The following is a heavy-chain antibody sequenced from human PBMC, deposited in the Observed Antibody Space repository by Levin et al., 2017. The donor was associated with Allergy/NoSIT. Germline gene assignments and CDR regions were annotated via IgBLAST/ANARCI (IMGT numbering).Heavy chain of an antibody. Sequence: GGSLRLSCAASGFTFGSDWMHWVRQAPGKGLVWVSRINNDVSSTNYADSVKGRFTISRDNARNTLYLQMDILRAEDTAVYYCARHRSYSMDVWGQGTTVTVSS. CDR1: GFTFGSDW. V-gene: IGHV3-74*01. J-gene: IGHJ6*02. CDR3: ARHRSYSMDV. CDR2: INNDVSST.